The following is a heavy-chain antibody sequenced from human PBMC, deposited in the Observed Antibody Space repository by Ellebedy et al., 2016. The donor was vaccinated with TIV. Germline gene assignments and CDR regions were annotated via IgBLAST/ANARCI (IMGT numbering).Heavy chain of an antibody. V-gene: IGHV4-4*02. J-gene: IGHJ3*02. CDR2: IHHSGST. D-gene: IGHD6-13*01. CDR1: GGSISSSNW. CDR3: ARVDSSSWYLAFDI. Sequence: SETLSLTCTVSGGSISSSNWWSWVRQPSGKGLEWIGEIHHSGSTNYNPSLKSQVTISVDTSKNQFSLKLSSVTAADTALYYCARVDSSSWYLAFDIWGQGTMVTVSS.